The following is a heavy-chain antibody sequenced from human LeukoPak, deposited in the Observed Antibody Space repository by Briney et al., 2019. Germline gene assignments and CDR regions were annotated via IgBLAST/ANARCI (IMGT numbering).Heavy chain of an antibody. V-gene: IGHV4-34*01. D-gene: IGHD2-15*01. J-gene: IGHJ4*02. CDR2: INHSGST. CDR3: ASGGCSGGSCSPFDY. Sequence: SETLSLTCAVYGGSFSGYYWSWIRQPPGKGLEWIGEINHSGSTNYNPSLKSRVTISVDTSKNQFSLKLSSVTAADTAVYYCASGGCSGGSCSPFDYWDQGTLVTVSS. CDR1: GGSFSGYY.